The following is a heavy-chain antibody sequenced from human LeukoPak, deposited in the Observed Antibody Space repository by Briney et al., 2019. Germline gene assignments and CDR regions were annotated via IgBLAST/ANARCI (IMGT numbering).Heavy chain of an antibody. Sequence: GGSLRLSCAASGFTVSSNYMSWVRQAPGKGLEWVSVIYSGGSTYYADSVKGRFTISRDNAKNSLYLQMNSLRAEDTAVYYCARVFPSYYDSSGYYYFDYWGQGTLVTVSS. CDR1: GFTVSSNY. CDR2: IYSGGST. CDR3: ARVFPSYYDSSGYYYFDY. V-gene: IGHV3-53*01. J-gene: IGHJ4*02. D-gene: IGHD3-22*01.